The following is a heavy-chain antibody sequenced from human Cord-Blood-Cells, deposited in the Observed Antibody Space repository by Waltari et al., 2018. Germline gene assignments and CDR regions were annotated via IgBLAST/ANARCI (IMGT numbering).Heavy chain of an antibody. CDR1: GFTFSSYW. V-gene: IGHV3-7*01. J-gene: IGHJ4*02. CDR2: RNQDGSEK. D-gene: IGHD4-17*01. CDR3: ASETTVTSFDY. Sequence: EVQLVESGGGLVQPGGSLRLSCAASGFTFSSYWMSWVRQAPGKGLEWVANRNQDGSEKYYVDSVKGRFTISRDNAKNSLYLQMNSLRAEDTAVYYCASETTVTSFDYWGQGTLVTVSS.